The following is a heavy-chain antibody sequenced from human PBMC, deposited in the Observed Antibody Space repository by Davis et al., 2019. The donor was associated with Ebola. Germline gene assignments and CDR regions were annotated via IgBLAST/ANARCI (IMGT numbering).Heavy chain of an antibody. V-gene: IGHV4-59*08. CDR3: ARHGRAAGMSWFDP. J-gene: IGHJ5*02. CDR2: IYYSGST. CDR1: GDSITSYY. Sequence: MPSATLSLTCTVSGDSITSYYWSWIRQPPGKGLEWIGYIYYSGSTNYNPSLKSRVTMSVDMSKNQFSLTLISVSAADTAVYYCARHGRAAGMSWFDPWGQGTLVSVSS. D-gene: IGHD6-13*01.